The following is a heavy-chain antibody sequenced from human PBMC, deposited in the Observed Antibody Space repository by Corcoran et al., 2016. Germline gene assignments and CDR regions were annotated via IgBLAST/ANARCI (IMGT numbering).Heavy chain of an antibody. CDR3: AGRRRITMIVGAFDI. J-gene: IGHJ3*02. Sequence: QLQLQESGPGLVKPSETLSLTCTVSGGSISSSSYYWGWIRQPPGKGLEWIGSIYHSGSTYYNPSLKSRVTISVDTSKNQFSLKLSSVTAADTAVYDCAGRRRITMIVGAFDIWGQGTMVTVSS. CDR2: IYHSGST. V-gene: IGHV4-39*01. CDR1: GGSISSSSYY. D-gene: IGHD3-22*01.